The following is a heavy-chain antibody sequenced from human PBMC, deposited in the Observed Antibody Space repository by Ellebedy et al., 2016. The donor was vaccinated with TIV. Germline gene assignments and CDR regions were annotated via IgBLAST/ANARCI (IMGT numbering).Heavy chain of an antibody. V-gene: IGHV3-74*01. CDR1: GFTLTNYW. J-gene: IGHJ3*02. D-gene: IGHD2/OR15-2a*01. CDR3: AREVLASSKGGPFDI. CDR2: LNTDGSTI. Sequence: GESLKISCAASGFTLTNYWMHWVRQVPGKGLVWVSSLNTDGSTIRYADSVQGRFTISRDNAKSMLYLQMNSLRAEDKAVYYCAREVLASSKGGPFDIWGQGTMVTVSP.